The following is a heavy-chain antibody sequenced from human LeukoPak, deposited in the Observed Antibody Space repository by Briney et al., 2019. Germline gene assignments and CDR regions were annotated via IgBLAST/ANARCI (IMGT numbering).Heavy chain of an antibody. CDR3: ARDNSVGDNAWWFDP. J-gene: IGHJ5*02. CDR2: IRGDNGNT. CDR1: GYTFSNYG. D-gene: IGHD1-26*01. Sequence: ASVKVSCKASGYTFSNYGISWVRQAPGQGLEWVGWIRGDNGNTNYAQKFQGRVTMTTETSTSTDYMELSSLRSEDTAIYYCARDNSVGDNAWWFDPWGQGTLVTVSS. V-gene: IGHV1-18*01.